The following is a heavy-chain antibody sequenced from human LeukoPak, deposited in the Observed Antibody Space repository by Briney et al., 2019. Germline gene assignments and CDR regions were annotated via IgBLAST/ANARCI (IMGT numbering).Heavy chain of an antibody. J-gene: IGHJ4*02. CDR3: AKLARWFGELSPFDY. CDR1: GFTFSDYG. D-gene: IGHD3-10*01. Sequence: GGSLRLSCAASGFTFSDYGLHWVRQAPGKGLEWLAVISYDESITYYAGSVKGRFTISRDNSKNTVYLQMSSLRPEDTAVYYCAKLARWFGELSPFDYWGQGTLVTVSS. CDR2: ISYDESIT. V-gene: IGHV3-30*18.